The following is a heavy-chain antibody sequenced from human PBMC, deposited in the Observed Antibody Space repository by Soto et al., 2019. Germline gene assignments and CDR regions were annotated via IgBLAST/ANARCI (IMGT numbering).Heavy chain of an antibody. CDR2: IYYSGST. V-gene: IGHV4-61*01. J-gene: IGHJ4*02. CDR1: GGSVRSGSYY. Sequence: QVHLQESGPGLVKPSETLSLTCTVSGGSVRSGSYYWSWIRQPPGTGLEWIGHIYYSGSTNYDPSLKSRFTITVDTSKSQFSRRLSPMTAADTAVYYCARVPYGIEEAASWDYWGQGTLVTVSS. CDR3: ARVPYGIEEAASWDY. D-gene: IGHD6-19*01.